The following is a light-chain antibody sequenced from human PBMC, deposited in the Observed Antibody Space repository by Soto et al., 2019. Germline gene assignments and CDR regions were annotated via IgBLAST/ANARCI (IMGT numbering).Light chain of an antibody. V-gene: IGKV1-33*01. J-gene: IGKJ3*01. CDR2: DAS. CDR3: QQYDNFPFT. Sequence: DIQMTQSPSSLSASVGDRVTITCQASQDIKSNLNWFQQKSGKAPRLLVYDASNLEPGVSSRFSACGSGTDFTFTIRSLQPEDTATYFCQQYDNFPFTFGPGTKVEI. CDR1: QDIKSN.